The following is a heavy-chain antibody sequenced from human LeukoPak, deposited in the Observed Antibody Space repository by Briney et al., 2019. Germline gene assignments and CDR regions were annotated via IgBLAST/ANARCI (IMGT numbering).Heavy chain of an antibody. CDR1: GYTFTGYY. J-gene: IGHJ4*02. Sequence: ASVKVPCKASGYTFTGYYMHWVRQAPGQGLEWMGWINPNSGGTNYAQKFQGRVTMTRDTSISTAYMELSRLRSDDTAVYYCARDLGVDIVATIIDYWGQGTLVTVSS. CDR3: ARDLGVDIVATIIDY. CDR2: INPNSGGT. D-gene: IGHD5-12*01. V-gene: IGHV1-2*02.